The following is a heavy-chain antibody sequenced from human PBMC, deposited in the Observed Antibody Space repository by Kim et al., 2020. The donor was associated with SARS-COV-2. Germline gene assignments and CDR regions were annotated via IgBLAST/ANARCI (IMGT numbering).Heavy chain of an antibody. V-gene: IGHV3-23*01. D-gene: IGHD6-19*01. J-gene: IGHJ2*01. CDR2: ISGSGGST. CDR1: GFTFSSYA. Sequence: GGSLRLSCAASGFTFSSYAMSWVRQAPGKGLEWVSAISGSGGSTYYADSVKGRFTISRDNSKNTLYLQMNSLRAEDTAVYYCAKDYRGSGWPYWYFDLWGRGTLVTVSS. CDR3: AKDYRGSGWPYWYFDL.